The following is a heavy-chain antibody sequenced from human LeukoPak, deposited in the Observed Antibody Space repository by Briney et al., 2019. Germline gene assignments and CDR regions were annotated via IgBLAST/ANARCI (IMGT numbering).Heavy chain of an antibody. J-gene: IGHJ4*02. CDR1: GFTFSDYY. D-gene: IGHD6-19*01. CDR2: ISSSGSTI. V-gene: IGHV3-11*01. CDR3: ARDRSTAVAGPEGY. Sequence: GGSLRLSCAASGFTFSDYYMSWIRQAPGKGLEWVSYISSSGSTIYYADSVKGRFTIPRDNAKNSLYLQMNSLRAEDTAVYYCARDRSTAVAGPEGYWGQGTLVTVSS.